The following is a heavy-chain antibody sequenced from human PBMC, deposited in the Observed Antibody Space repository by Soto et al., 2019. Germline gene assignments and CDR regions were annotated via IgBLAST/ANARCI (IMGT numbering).Heavy chain of an antibody. CDR1: GYTFTSYG. J-gene: IGHJ3*02. Sequence: ASVKFSFKASGYTFTSYGISWVRPAPGQGLEWMGWISAYNGNTNYAQKLQGRVTMTTDTSTSTAYMELRSLRSDDTAVYYCARPYYYASVDSNGFDSGGQGTMVTVSS. CDR3: ARPYYYASVDSNGFDS. D-gene: IGHD3-10*01. CDR2: ISAYNGNT. V-gene: IGHV1-18*01.